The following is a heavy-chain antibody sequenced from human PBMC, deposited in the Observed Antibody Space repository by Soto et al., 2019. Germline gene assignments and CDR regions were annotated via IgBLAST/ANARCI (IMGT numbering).Heavy chain of an antibody. CDR3: ANLHNVARAGPAHYYGFAL. J-gene: IGHJ6*02. Sequence: QVQLVESGGGVVQPGRALRLSCAASGFTFSVYPMHWVRQAPGQGLVWVAFISFDGNRVFYADSVKGRFTISRDNSKNKVDLKMNNPGPGDAAAYHFANLHNVARAGPAHYYGFALWGQGTTVTVS. CDR1: GFTFSVYP. V-gene: IGHV3-30-3*01. D-gene: IGHD6-13*01. CDR2: ISFDGNRV.